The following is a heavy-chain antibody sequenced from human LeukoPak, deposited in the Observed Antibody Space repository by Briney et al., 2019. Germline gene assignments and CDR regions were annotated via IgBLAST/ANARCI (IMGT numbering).Heavy chain of an antibody. CDR1: GFTFSSYA. Sequence: GGSLRLSCSASGFTFSSYAMSWVRQAPGKGLEWVSAISGSGGSTYYADSVKGRFTISRDNSKNTLYLQMNSLRAEDTAVYYCAKSPKTQLWFGEPPPVYWGQGTLVTVSS. V-gene: IGHV3-23*01. J-gene: IGHJ4*02. CDR3: AKSPKTQLWFGEPPPVY. D-gene: IGHD3-10*01. CDR2: ISGSGGST.